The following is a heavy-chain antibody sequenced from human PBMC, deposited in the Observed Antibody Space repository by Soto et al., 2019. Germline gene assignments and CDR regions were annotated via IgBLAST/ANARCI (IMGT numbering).Heavy chain of an antibody. CDR2: IVVGSGNP. CDR1: GFTFTSSA. J-gene: IGHJ4*02. Sequence: ASVKVSCKASGFTFTSSAVQWVRQARGQRLEWIGWIVVGSGNPNYAQKFQERVTITRDMSTSTAYMELSSLRSEDTAVYYCAAELPEATPDGGAYWGQGTLVTVSS. D-gene: IGHD3-16*01. CDR3: AAELPEATPDGGAY. V-gene: IGHV1-58*01.